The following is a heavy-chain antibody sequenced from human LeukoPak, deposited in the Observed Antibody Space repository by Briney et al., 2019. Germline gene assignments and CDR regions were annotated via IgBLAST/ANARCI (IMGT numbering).Heavy chain of an antibody. J-gene: IGHJ4*02. CDR2: IIPIFGTA. CDR3: ARDTPQSFGNYSNYVPLDY. Sequence: GASVKVSCKASGGTFSSYAISWVRQAPGQGLEWMGGIIPIFGTANYAQKFQGRVTITADESTSTAYMELSSLRSEDTAVYYCARDTPQSFGNYSNYVPLDYWGQGTLVTVSS. D-gene: IGHD4-11*01. CDR1: GGTFSSYA. V-gene: IGHV1-69*13.